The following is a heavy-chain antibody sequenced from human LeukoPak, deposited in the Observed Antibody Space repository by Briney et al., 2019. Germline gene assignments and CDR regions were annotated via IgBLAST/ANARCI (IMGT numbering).Heavy chain of an antibody. CDR1: GGTFSSYA. V-gene: IGHV1-69*13. D-gene: IGHD3-22*01. J-gene: IGHJ6*02. Sequence: SVKVSCKASGGTFSSYAISWVRQAPGQGLEWMGGIIPIFGTANYAQKFQGRVTITADESTSTAYMELSSLRSEDTAVYYCARPNDYYDSSGYYYGMDVWGQGTTVTVS. CDR3: ARPNDYYDSSGYYYGMDV. CDR2: IIPIFGTA.